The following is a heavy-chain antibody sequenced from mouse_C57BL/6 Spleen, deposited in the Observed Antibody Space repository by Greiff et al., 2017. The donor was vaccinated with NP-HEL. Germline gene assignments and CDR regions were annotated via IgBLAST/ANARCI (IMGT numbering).Heavy chain of an antibody. V-gene: IGHV14-4*01. CDR3: TTLAWFAY. Sequence: VQLQQSGAELVRPGASVKLSCTASGFNIKDDYMHWVKQRPEQGLEWIGWIDPENGDTEYASKFPGTATITADTSSNTAYLQLSSLTSEDTAVYNGTTLAWFAYWGQGTLVTVSA. J-gene: IGHJ3*01. CDR1: GFNIKDDY. CDR2: IDPENGDT.